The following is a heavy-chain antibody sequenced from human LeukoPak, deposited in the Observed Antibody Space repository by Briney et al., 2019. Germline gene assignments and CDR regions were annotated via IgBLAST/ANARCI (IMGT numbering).Heavy chain of an antibody. CDR2: IYTSGST. J-gene: IGHJ5*02. CDR1: VGSISSYY. V-gene: IGHV4-4*07. D-gene: IGHD4-17*01. CDR3: AKDVDLDYGGNSGFDP. Sequence: SETLSLTCTVSVGSISSYYWSWIRQPAGKGLEWIGRIYTSGSTNYNPSLKSRVTMSVDTSKNQFSLKLSSVTAADTAVYYCAKDVDLDYGGNSGFDPWGQGTLVTVSS.